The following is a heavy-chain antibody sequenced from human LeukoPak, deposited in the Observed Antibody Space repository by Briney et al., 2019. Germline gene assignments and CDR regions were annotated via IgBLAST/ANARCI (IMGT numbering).Heavy chain of an antibody. V-gene: IGHV4-30-4*01. Sequence: SQTLSLTCTVSGGSISSGDYYWSWIRQPPGKGLEWIAYIYFTGSTYYNPSLKSRVTISVNTSKNQFSLRLSSVTAADTAVYYCARDDGTATIDYWRQGTLVTVSS. D-gene: IGHD5-24*01. CDR2: IYFTGST. CDR1: GGSISSGDYY. J-gene: IGHJ4*02. CDR3: ARDDGTATIDY.